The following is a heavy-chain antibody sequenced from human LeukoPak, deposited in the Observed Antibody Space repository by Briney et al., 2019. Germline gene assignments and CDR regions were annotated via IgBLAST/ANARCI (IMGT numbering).Heavy chain of an antibody. CDR2: IYYSGST. CDR1: GGSISSYY. V-gene: IGHV4-59*08. CDR3: AGDRMAAKYYYGMDV. Sequence: SETLFLTCTVSGGSISSYYWSWIRQPPGKGLEWIGYIYYSGSTNYNPSLKSRVTISVDTSKNQFSLKLSSVTAADTAVYYCAGDRMAAKYYYGMDVWGQGTTVTVSS. J-gene: IGHJ6*02. D-gene: IGHD5-24*01.